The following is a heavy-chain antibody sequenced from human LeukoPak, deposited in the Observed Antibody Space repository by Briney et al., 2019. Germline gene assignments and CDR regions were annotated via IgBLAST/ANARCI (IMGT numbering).Heavy chain of an antibody. CDR1: GGSISSGSYY. Sequence: KPSETLSLTCTVSGGSISSGSYYWSWLRQPAGKGLEWIERIYTSGSTNYNPSLKSRVTISLDTSKNRFSLKLSSVTAADTAMYYCARDGVNSMVRGADGFDPWGQGTLVTVSS. CDR3: ARDGVNSMVRGADGFDP. V-gene: IGHV4-61*02. D-gene: IGHD3-10*01. CDR2: IYTSGST. J-gene: IGHJ5*02.